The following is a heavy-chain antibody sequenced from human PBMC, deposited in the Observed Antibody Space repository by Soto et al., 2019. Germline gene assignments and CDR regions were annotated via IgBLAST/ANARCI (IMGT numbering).Heavy chain of an antibody. D-gene: IGHD2-2*01. V-gene: IGHV3-30*04. CDR3: VAGDQYYAMDV. Sequence: SVKGRFTISRDNSKNTLYLQMTSLRDEDTAVSYCVAGDQYYAMDVWGQGTTVDVAS. J-gene: IGHJ6*02.